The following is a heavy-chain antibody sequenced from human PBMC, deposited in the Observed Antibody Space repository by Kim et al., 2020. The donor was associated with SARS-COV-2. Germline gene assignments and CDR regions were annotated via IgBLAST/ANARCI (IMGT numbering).Heavy chain of an antibody. V-gene: IGHV4-39*01. J-gene: IGHJ5*02. CDR1: GDSISSSTYY. CDR3: ASNSLGYCSGYSCYLRWFDP. Sequence: SETLSLTCSVAGDSISSSTYYWGWIRQPPGKGLEWIGSVSYSGSTSYNPSLNSRVSISVDASKNQFSLRLSSVTAADTAVYYCASNSLGYCSGYSCYLRWFDPWGQGTLVTVSS. CDR2: VSYSGST. D-gene: IGHD2-2*01.